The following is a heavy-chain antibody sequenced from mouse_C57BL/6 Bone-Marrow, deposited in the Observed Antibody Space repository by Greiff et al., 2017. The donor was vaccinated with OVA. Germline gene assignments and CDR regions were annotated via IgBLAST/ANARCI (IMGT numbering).Heavy chain of an antibody. V-gene: IGHV5-2*01. J-gene: IGHJ4*01. Sequence: EVKLVESGGGLVQPGESLKLSCESNEYEFPSHDMSWVRKTPEKRLELVAAINSDGGSTYYPDTMERRFIIYRDNTKKTLYLKMSSLRSEDTALNYCARHPYGNDAMDYWGQGTSVTVSS. D-gene: IGHD2-1*01. CDR1: EYEFPSHD. CDR3: ARHPYGNDAMDY. CDR2: INSDGGST.